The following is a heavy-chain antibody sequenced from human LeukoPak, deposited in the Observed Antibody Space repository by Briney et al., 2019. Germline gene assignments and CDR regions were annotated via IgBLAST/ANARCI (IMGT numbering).Heavy chain of an antibody. CDR2: IYSSGST. V-gene: IGHV3-53*01. Sequence: GGSLRLSCAASGFTVSSNYMSWVRQAPGKGLEWVSVIYSSGSTYYADSVKGRFTISRDNSKNTLYLQMNSLRAEDTAVYYCANYCSSTSCYPRFDYWGQGTLVTVSS. J-gene: IGHJ4*02. CDR1: GFTVSSNY. D-gene: IGHD2-2*01. CDR3: ANYCSSTSCYPRFDY.